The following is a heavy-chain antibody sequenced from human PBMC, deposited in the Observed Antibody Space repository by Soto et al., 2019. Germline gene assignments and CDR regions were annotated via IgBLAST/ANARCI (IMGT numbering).Heavy chain of an antibody. Sequence: GGALRLSFAASGVTRKNNYMGWVRQAPGKGLEWVSLIYSGDSTYYTDSVKGRLTISRDSSKNTLYLQMSSLRAEDTAVYYCARDKSWGPGTLVTVSS. CDR1: GVTRKNNY. J-gene: IGHJ5*02. V-gene: IGHV3-53*01. CDR3: ARDKS. CDR2: IYSGDST.